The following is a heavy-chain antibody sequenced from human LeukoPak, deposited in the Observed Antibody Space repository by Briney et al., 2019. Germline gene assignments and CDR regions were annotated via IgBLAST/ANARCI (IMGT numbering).Heavy chain of an antibody. D-gene: IGHD3-10*01. CDR3: ARERGENYGDY. J-gene: IGHJ4*02. V-gene: IGHV4-39*07. CDR2: IYYSGST. CDR1: GGSISSSSYY. Sequence: SETLSLTCTVSGGSISSSSYYWGWIRQPPGKGLEWIGSIYYSGSTYYNPSLKSRVTISVDTSKNQFSLKLSSVTAADTAVYYCARERGENYGDYWGQGTLVTVSS.